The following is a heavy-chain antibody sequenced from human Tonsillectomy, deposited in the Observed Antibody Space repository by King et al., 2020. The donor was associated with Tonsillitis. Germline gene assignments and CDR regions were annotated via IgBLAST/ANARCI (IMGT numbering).Heavy chain of an antibody. D-gene: IGHD1-26*01. CDR2: ISYDGSNK. V-gene: IGHV3-30*04. J-gene: IGHJ3*02. CDR3: ARGGWELRPHDAFDI. Sequence: QLVQSGGGVVQPGRSLRLSCAASGFTFISYAMHWVRQAPGKGLEWVAVISYDGSNKYYADSVKGRFNISRDNSKNTLYLQMKSLRAEDTTVYDCARGGWELRPHDAFDIWGQGTMVTVSS. CDR1: GFTFISYA.